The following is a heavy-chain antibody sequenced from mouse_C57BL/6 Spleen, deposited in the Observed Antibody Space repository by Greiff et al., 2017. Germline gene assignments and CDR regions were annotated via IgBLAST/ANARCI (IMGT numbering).Heavy chain of an antibody. J-gene: IGHJ2*01. V-gene: IGHV1-55*01. CDR2: IYPGSGST. CDR1: GYTFTSYW. CDR3: AREVALPTMITSYFDY. Sequence: VQLQQPGAELVKPGASVKMSCKASGYTFTSYWITWVKQRPGQGLEWIGDIYPGSGSTNYNEKFKSKATLTVDPSSSTAYMQLSSLTSEDSAVYYCAREVALPTMITSYFDYWGQGTTLTVSS. D-gene: IGHD2-4*01.